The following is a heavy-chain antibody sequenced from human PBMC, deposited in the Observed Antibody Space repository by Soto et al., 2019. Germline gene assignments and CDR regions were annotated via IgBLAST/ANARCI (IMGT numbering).Heavy chain of an antibody. Sequence: EVQLLESGGGLVQPGGSLRLSCAASGFTFSSYAMSWVRQAPGKGLDWVSNISGSGGSIYYADSVKGRFTISRDNSKNTLHLQMNSLSVEDTAVYYCAKRGRGAVAFDYWGQGTLVTVSS. CDR2: ISGSGGSI. J-gene: IGHJ4*02. V-gene: IGHV3-23*01. CDR3: AKRGRGAVAFDY. D-gene: IGHD6-19*01. CDR1: GFTFSSYA.